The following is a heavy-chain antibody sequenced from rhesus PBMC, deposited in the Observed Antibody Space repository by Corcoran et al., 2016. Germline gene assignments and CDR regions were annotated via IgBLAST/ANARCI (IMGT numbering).Heavy chain of an antibody. CDR3: ARVGGYYDSGYYDY. J-gene: IGHJ4*01. Sequence: QVQPQESGPGVVKPSETLSLTCAVSGGSLRGYYSWRWIRQPPGKGLEWSGSIYTNSESTNYHPSLKSRVTISKDTSKNQFSLKLTSVTATDTAVYYCARVGGYYDSGYYDYWGQGVLVTVSS. V-gene: IGHV4S12*01. CDR1: GGSLRGYYS. D-gene: IGHD3-28*01. CDR2: IYTNSEST.